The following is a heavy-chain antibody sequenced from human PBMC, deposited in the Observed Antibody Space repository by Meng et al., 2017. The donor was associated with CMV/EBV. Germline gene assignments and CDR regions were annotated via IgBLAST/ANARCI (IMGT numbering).Heavy chain of an antibody. Sequence: SGYTFTGYYMHWVRQAPGQGLEWMGWIKPNSGGTNYAQKFQGRVNMTRDTSISTAYMELSRLRSDDTAVYYCARDRGYYGSGSYQFDPWGQGTLVTVSS. CDR3: ARDRGYYGSGSYQFDP. CDR1: GYTFTGYY. V-gene: IGHV1-2*02. CDR2: IKPNSGGT. D-gene: IGHD3-10*01. J-gene: IGHJ5*02.